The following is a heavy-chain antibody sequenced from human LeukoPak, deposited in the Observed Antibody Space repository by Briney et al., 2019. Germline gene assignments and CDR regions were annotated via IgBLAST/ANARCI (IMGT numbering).Heavy chain of an antibody. CDR2: ISSSSYI. Sequence: GGSLRLSCAASGFTFSSYSMNWVRQAPGKGLEWVSSISSSSYIYYADSVKGRFTISRDNAKNSLYLQMNSLRAEDTAVYYCARDRPSVYAFDIWGQGTMVTVSS. CDR1: GFTFSSYS. V-gene: IGHV3-21*01. D-gene: IGHD2-2*01. CDR3: ARDRPSVYAFDI. J-gene: IGHJ3*02.